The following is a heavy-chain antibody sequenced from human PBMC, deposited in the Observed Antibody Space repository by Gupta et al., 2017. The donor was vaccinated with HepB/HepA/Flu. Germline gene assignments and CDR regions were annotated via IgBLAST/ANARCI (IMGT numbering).Heavy chain of an antibody. D-gene: IGHD3-3*01. J-gene: IGHJ3*02. V-gene: IGHV4-34*01. CDR1: GGSFSGYY. CDR2: INHSGST. Sequence: QVQLQQWGAGLLKPSETLSLTCAVYGGSFSGYYWSWIRQPPGKGLEWIGEINHSGSTNYNPSLKSRVTISVDTSKNQFSLKLSSVTAADTAVYYCARGGIISRITIFGVVTPFGDAFDIWGQGTMVTVSS. CDR3: ARGGIISRITIFGVVTPFGDAFDI.